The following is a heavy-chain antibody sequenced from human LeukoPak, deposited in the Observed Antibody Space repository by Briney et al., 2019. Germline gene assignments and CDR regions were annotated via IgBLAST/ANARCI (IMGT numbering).Heavy chain of an antibody. J-gene: IGHJ5*02. CDR2: INPDSGGT. V-gene: IGHV1-2*02. CDR3: TREARAGNWFDP. CDR1: GYSFSDYY. Sequence: ASVKVSCKASGYSFSDYYIHWLRQAPGQGLEWMGWINPDSGGTNYAQKFQGRVTMTRDRSITTVYMELSRLRSDDTAVFYCTREARAGNWFDPRGQGTPVTVSS. D-gene: IGHD5-12*01.